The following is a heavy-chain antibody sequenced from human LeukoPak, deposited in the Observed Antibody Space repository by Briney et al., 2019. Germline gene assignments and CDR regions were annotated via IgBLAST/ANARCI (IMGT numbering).Heavy chain of an antibody. D-gene: IGHD3-9*01. CDR3: ARGGYYNILTGYETADAFDI. J-gene: IGHJ3*02. CDR1: GYTFTSYD. Sequence: ASVKVSCKASGYTFTSYDINWVRQATGQGLEWMGWMNPNSGNTGYAQKFQGRVTITRNTSISTAYMELSSLRSEDTAVYYCARGGYYNILTGYETADAFDIWGQGTMVTVSP. CDR2: MNPNSGNT. V-gene: IGHV1-8*03.